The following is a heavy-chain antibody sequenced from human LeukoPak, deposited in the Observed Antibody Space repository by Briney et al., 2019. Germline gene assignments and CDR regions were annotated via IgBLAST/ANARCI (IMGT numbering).Heavy chain of an antibody. J-gene: IGHJ4*02. D-gene: IGHD1-26*01. V-gene: IGHV3-48*04. CDR3: ARASGTYYASETTD. Sequence: PGGSLRLSCAASGFTFSSYSMNWVRQAPGKGLEWVSYISSSSSTIYYADSVKGRLTISRDNARNSLYLQMNSLRAEDTALYHCARASGTYYASETTDWGQGTLVTVSS. CDR1: GFTFSSYS. CDR2: ISSSSSTI.